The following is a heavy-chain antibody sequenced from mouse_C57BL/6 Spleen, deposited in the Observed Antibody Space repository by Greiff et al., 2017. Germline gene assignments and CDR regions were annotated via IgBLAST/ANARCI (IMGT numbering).Heavy chain of an antibody. Sequence: EVTLVESEGGLVQPGSSMKLSCTASGFTFSDYYMAWVRQVPEKGLEWVANINYDGSSTYYLDSLKSRFIISRDNAKNILYLQMSSLKSEDTATYYCARGTYYYGSSPYYAMDYWGQGTSVTVSS. D-gene: IGHD1-1*01. CDR1: GFTFSDYY. V-gene: IGHV5-16*01. J-gene: IGHJ4*01. CDR2: INYDGSST. CDR3: ARGTYYYGSSPYYAMDY.